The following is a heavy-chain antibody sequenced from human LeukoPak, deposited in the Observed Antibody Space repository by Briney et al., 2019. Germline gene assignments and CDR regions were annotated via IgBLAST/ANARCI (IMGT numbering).Heavy chain of an antibody. D-gene: IGHD2-15*01. CDR3: ARASRWYWAFDI. CDR2: IDYSGNT. CDR1: GGSISSYY. V-gene: IGHV4-59*01. Sequence: PSETLSLTCTVSGGSISSYYWSWIRQPPGKELEWIGYIDYSGNTDSNPSLKSRVTISVDTSKNQFSLRLHSVTAADTAVYYCARASRWYWAFDIWGQGTVVTVSS. J-gene: IGHJ3*02.